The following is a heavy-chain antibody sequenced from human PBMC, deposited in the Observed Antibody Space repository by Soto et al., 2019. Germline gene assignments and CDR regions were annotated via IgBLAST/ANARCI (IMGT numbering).Heavy chain of an antibody. CDR1: GDSITNSDYW. J-gene: IGHJ6*03. CDR3: ARSITGRSTYYYFYYMDV. CDR2: IYYSGNT. V-gene: IGHV4-39*01. Sequence: QLQLQESGPRLVKSSETLSLTCSVSGDSITNSDYWWGWFRQPPGKGLEWIGTIYYSGNTKYNPSVKTRVTLSVDTSENQFSLKLTSVTAADTATYYCARSITGRSTYYYFYYMDVWGKGTTVSVSS. D-gene: IGHD1-20*01.